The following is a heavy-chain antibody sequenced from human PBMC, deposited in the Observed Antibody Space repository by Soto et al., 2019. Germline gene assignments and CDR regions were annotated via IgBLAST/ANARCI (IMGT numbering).Heavy chain of an antibody. Sequence: QVQLVQSGAEVKKPGSSVKVSCKASGGTFSSYIISWVRQAPGQGLEWMGRIIPILGITKYAQKFQGRVTIAANKTXSTAYMELSSLRSEDTAVYYCARGLHYDSISLDDYWGQGTLVTVSS. CDR3: ARGLHYDSISLDDY. J-gene: IGHJ4*02. CDR1: GGTFSSYI. CDR2: IIPILGIT. D-gene: IGHD3-22*01. V-gene: IGHV1-69*02.